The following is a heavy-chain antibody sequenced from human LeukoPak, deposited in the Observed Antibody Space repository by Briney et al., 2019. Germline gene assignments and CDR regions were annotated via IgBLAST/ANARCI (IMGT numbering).Heavy chain of an antibody. V-gene: IGHV3-66*01. CDR1: GFTVGSNY. D-gene: IGHD1-1*01. J-gene: IGHJ3*02. CDR2: IYSDGTT. Sequence: GGSLRLSCAASGFTVGSNYMSWVRQAPGKGPEWVSVIYSDGTTYYAASVKGRFTISRDISKNTLYLQMNSLRVEDTAMYYCARDFLDWGTRTGAFDIWGQGTMVTVSS. CDR3: ARDFLDWGTRTGAFDI.